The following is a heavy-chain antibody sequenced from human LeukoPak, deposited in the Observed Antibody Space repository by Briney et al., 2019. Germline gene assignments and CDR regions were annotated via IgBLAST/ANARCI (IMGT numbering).Heavy chain of an antibody. J-gene: IGHJ6*02. V-gene: IGHV3-30-3*01. CDR1: ALRFSAYA. CDR3: AREEYKYDLGALDV. D-gene: IGHD2/OR15-2a*01. Sequence: GRSLRLSCTPAALRFSAYAMQWVRQAPGKGLEWVGVISIDGNTQYYADSVTGRFSISRDNSKNTLYLEMSSLRGEETGIFYCAREEYKYDLGALDVWGQGTTVTVSS. CDR2: ISIDGNTQ.